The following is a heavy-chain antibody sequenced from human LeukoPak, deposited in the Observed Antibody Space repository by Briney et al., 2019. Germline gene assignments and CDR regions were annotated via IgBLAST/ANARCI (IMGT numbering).Heavy chain of an antibody. CDR3: AKEGGEVVGQFDY. CDR2: ISYDGSNK. J-gene: IGHJ4*02. Sequence: PGGSLRLSCAASGFTFSSYGMHWDRQAPGKGLEWVEVISYDGSNKYYADSVKGRFTISRDNSKNTLYVQMNSLRAEDTAVYYCAKEGGEVVGQFDYWGQGTLVTVSS. D-gene: IGHD2-2*01. V-gene: IGHV3-30*18. CDR1: GFTFSSYG.